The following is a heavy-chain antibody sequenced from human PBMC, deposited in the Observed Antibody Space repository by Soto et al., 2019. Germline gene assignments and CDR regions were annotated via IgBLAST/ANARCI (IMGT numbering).Heavy chain of an antibody. V-gene: IGHV1-58*02. CDR1: GFTFTSSA. CDR2: IVVGSGNT. CDR3: AAFSPDYYDSSGYPGAFDI. Sequence: SVKVSCKASGFTFTSSAMQWVRQARGQRLEWIGWIVVGSGNTNYAQKFQERVTITRDMSTSTAYMQLSSLRSADTAVYYRAAFSPDYYDSSGYPGAFDIWGQGTMVTVSS. J-gene: IGHJ3*02. D-gene: IGHD3-22*01.